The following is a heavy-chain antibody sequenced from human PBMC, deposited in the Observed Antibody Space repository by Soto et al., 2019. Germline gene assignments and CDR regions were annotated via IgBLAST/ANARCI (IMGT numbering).Heavy chain of an antibody. J-gene: IGHJ1*01. CDR1: GFTFTNAW. CDR3: ATDYTMVRGVIIALQYFQL. V-gene: IGHV3-15*01. CDR2: IKSTTDGGTT. Sequence: ELHLVESGGGFVKPGGSLRLSCAASGFTFTNAWMSWVRQAPGKGLEWVGRIKSTTDGGTTDYAAPVKGRFTISRDDSKNTLYLQMSSLKTEDTAVYYCATDYTMVRGVIIALQYFQLWGQGTLVTVSS. D-gene: IGHD3-10*01.